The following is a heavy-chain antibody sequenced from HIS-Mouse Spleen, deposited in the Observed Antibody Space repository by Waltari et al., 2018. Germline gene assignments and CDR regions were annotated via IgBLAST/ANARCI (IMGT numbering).Heavy chain of an antibody. D-gene: IGHD6-13*01. V-gene: IGHV3-30-3*01. J-gene: IGHJ3*02. CDR3: ARGATAAAGTKAFDI. CDR2: ISYDGSNK. Sequence: QVQLVESGGGVVQPGRSLRLSCAASGFTFSSYAMPWVRQAPGKGLEWVAVISYDGSNKYYADSVKGRFTISRDNSKNTLYLQMNSLRAEDTAVYYCARGATAAAGTKAFDIWGQGTMVTVSS. CDR1: GFTFSSYA.